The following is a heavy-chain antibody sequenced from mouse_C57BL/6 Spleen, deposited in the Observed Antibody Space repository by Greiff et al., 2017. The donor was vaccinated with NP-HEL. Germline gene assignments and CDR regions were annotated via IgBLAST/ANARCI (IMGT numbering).Heavy chain of an antibody. CDR2: INPGSGGT. V-gene: IGHV1-54*01. Sequence: QVQLQQSGAELVRPGTSVKVSCKASGYAFTNYLIEWVKQRPGQGLEWIGVINPGSGGTNYNEKFKGKATLTADKSSSTAYMQLSSLTSEDSAVYFCARSPTGTGYFDYWGQGTTLTVSS. J-gene: IGHJ2*01. CDR1: GYAFTNYL. D-gene: IGHD4-1*01. CDR3: ARSPTGTGYFDY.